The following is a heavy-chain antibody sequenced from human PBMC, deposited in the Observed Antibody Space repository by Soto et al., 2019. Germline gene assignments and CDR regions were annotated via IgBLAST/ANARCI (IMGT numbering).Heavy chain of an antibody. D-gene: IGHD3-10*01. CDR2: ISSSGSTI. Sequence: LSLPCAASGFTFSDYYMSWLRQAPGKGLEWVSYISSSGSTIYYADSVKGRFTISRDNAKNSLYLQMNSLRAEDTAVYYCARDSLSMIRGGGWFDPWGQGTLVTVSS. CDR3: ARDSLSMIRGGGWFDP. V-gene: IGHV3-11*01. J-gene: IGHJ5*02. CDR1: GFTFSDYY.